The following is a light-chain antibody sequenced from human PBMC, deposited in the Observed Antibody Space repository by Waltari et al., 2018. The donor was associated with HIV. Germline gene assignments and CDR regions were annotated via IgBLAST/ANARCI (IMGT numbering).Light chain of an antibody. J-gene: IGLJ3*02. Sequence: SYELTQPPSVSVSPGQTARIRCSGDALPKKFAFWYRKTSGQAPVLVIYEDTKRPAGIPERFSASSSGTMATLTVSGAQVEDGADYYCYSTDTRGNHWVFGGGTRLTVL. V-gene: IGLV3-10*01. CDR2: EDT. CDR1: ALPKKF. CDR3: YSTDTRGNHWV.